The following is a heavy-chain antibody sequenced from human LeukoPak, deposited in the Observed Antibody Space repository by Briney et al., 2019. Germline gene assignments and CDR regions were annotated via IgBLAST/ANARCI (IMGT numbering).Heavy chain of an antibody. D-gene: IGHD2-2*01. V-gene: IGHV3-23*01. CDR3: ARARACSSTSCYLDY. J-gene: IGHJ4*02. Sequence: GGSLRLSCAASGFTFSNYAMSWVRQAPGKGLEWVSGICGSGDITYSADTVKGRVTISRDKSKNTLYLQVSSLRAEETAVYYCARARACSSTSCYLDYWGQGTLVTVSS. CDR1: GFTFSNYA. CDR2: ICGSGDIT.